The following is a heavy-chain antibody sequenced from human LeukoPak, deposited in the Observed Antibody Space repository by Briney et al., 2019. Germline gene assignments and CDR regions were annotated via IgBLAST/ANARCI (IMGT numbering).Heavy chain of an antibody. CDR2: ISYDASKT. D-gene: IGHD2-15*01. CDR3: ARDQSSGGRWLDY. CDR1: GFTFSSFA. V-gene: IGHV3-30-3*01. J-gene: IGHJ4*02. Sequence: AGGSLRLSCAVAGFTFSSFAVHWVRQAPGKGLEWVAVISYDASKTYYADSVKGRFTISRDNSKNTVYLQMNSLSTEDTAIYYCARDQSSGGRWLDYWGRGTLVTVSS.